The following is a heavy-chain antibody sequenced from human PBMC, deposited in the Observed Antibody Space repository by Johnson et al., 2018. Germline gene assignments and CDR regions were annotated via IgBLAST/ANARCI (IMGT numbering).Heavy chain of an antibody. J-gene: IGHJ3*02. CDR1: GFTFSSYA. V-gene: IGHV3-30-3*01. CDR2: ISYDGSNK. D-gene: IGHD3-22*01. CDR3: ARGGYYDSSGSRAFDI. Sequence: VQLVESGGGVVQXGRSLRLSCAASGFTFSSYAMHWVRQAPGKGLEWVAVISYDGSNKYYADSVKGRFPISRDNSKKTLSVQMNSLRAEDTAVYYCARGGYYDSSGSRAFDIWGQGTMVTVSS.